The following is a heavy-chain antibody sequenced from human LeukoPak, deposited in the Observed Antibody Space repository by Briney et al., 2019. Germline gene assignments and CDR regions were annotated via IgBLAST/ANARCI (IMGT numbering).Heavy chain of an antibody. CDR3: ARPLSYGSWFDP. J-gene: IGHJ5*02. V-gene: IGHV4-61*09. CDR2: IYTSGST. CDR1: GGSISSGSYY. Sequence: SETLSLTCTVSGGSISSGSYYWSWIRQPAGKGLEWIGHIYTSGSTYYNPSLKSRITISVDTSKNQFSLKLSSVTAADTAVYYCARPLSYGSWFDPWGQGTLVTVSS. D-gene: IGHD4-17*01.